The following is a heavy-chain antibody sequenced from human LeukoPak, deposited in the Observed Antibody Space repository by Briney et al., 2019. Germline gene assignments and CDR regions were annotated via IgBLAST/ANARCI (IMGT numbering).Heavy chain of an antibody. J-gene: IGHJ4*02. Sequence: SETLSLTCAVSGGSISSYYWSWIRQPPGKGLEWIGYIYFSGSTNYNPSLKSRVTISVDTSKNQFSLKLSSVTAADTAVYYCARGGLIVGATGFDYWGQGTLVTVSS. CDR3: ARGGLIVGATGFDY. CDR1: GGSISSYY. CDR2: IYFSGST. V-gene: IGHV4-59*08. D-gene: IGHD1-26*01.